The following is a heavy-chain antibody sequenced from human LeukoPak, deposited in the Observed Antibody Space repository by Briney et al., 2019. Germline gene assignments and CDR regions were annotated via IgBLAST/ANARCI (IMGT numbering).Heavy chain of an antibody. CDR2: ISGSGGST. J-gene: IGHJ4*02. CDR3: AKDLMGAAPQ. V-gene: IGHV3-23*01. D-gene: IGHD1-26*01. Sequence: GGSLRLSCAASGFSVSGHYMSWVRQAPGKGLEWVSAISGSGGSTYYADSVKGRFTISRDNSKNTLYLQMNSLRAEDTAVYYCAKDLMGAAPQWGQGTLVTVSS. CDR1: GFSVSGHY.